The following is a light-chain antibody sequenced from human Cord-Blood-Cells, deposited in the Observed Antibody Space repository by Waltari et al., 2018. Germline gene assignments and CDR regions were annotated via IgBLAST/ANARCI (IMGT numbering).Light chain of an antibody. V-gene: IGLV2-14*01. Sequence: QSALTQPASVSGSPGQSITISCTRPSSDVGGYNYVSWYQQHPGKAPKLMIYDVSNRPSGVSNLLSGSKSGNTASLTISGLQAEDEADYYCSSYTSSSTLVFGGGTKLTVL. J-gene: IGLJ2*01. CDR1: SSDVGGYNY. CDR2: DVS. CDR3: SSYTSSSTLV.